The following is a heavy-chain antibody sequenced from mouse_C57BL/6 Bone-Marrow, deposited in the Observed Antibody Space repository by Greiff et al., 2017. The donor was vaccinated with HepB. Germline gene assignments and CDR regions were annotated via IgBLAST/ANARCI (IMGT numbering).Heavy chain of an antibody. CDR3: AGGGIAY. V-gene: IGHV1-19*01. J-gene: IGHJ3*01. CDR1: GYTFTDYY. Sequence: EVKLMESGPVLVKPGASVKMSCKASGYTFTDYYMNWVQQRHGKSLEWIGVINPYNGGTSDNQKFTGKATLTVNKSSSKANLGLDSLTSEDSAVYYGAGGGIAYWGNGALVTVST. CDR2: INPYNGGT.